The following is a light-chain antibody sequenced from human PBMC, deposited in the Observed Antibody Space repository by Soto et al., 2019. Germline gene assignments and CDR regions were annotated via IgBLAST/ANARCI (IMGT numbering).Light chain of an antibody. CDR3: HQYHNWPMT. J-gene: IGKJ5*01. CDR2: GPS. Sequence: EVVMTQSPATLSVSPGERATVSCRTSQSVNSNLAWYKQKPGQVPRLLIYGPSTRAIGIPDRFSGSGSGTEFTLTISSLQSEDFAVYYCHQYHNWPMTFGQGTRLEIK. CDR1: QSVNSN. V-gene: IGKV3-15*01.